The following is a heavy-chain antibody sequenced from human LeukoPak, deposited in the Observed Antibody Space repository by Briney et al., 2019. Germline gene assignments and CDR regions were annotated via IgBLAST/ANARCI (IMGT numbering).Heavy chain of an antibody. CDR2: ISTTGGTT. J-gene: IGHJ4*02. D-gene: IGHD2-8*01. CDR1: GLTFSSYG. Sequence: PGGTLRLSCAASGLTFSSYGMSWVRQAPGRGLEWVSAISTTGGTTYYADSVRGRFTISRDNSRNTLYLQMNSLRAEDTAVYYCARGGYCTNGVCYAIDYWGQGTLVTVSS. CDR3: ARGGYCTNGVCYAIDY. V-gene: IGHV3-23*01.